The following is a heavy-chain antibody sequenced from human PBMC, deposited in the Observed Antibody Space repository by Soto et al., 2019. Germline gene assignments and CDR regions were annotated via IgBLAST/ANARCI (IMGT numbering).Heavy chain of an antibody. CDR3: VHGYYFDS. V-gene: IGHV3-23*01. Sequence: GGFLRLSCSASWFTFSRHAINWVRQPPGKGLEWVSGINDRGRSTYYADSVKGRFTISRDNSKNTLSLQMNSLRAEDTAIYYCVHGYYFDSWGQGTLVTVSS. CDR1: WFTFSRHA. J-gene: IGHJ4*02. D-gene: IGHD5-12*01. CDR2: INDRGRST.